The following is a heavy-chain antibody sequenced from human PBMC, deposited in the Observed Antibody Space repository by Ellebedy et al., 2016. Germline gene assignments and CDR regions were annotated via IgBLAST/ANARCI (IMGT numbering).Heavy chain of an antibody. J-gene: IGHJ3*02. CDR1: GYTFTGYY. CDR3: ARFHSSGYSQGAFDI. D-gene: IGHD3-22*01. CDR2: INPNSGGT. Sequence: ASVKVSCXASGYTFTGYYMHWVRQAPGQGLEWMGWINPNSGGTNYAQKFQGRVTMTRDTSISTAYMELSRLRSDDTAVYYCARFHSSGYSQGAFDIWGQGTMVTVSS. V-gene: IGHV1-2*02.